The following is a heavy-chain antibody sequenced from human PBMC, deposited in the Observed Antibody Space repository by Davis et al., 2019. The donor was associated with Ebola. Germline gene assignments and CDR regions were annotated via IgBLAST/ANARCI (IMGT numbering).Heavy chain of an antibody. V-gene: IGHV4-34*01. CDR1: GGSFSGYY. J-gene: IGHJ4*02. CDR2: INHSGST. Sequence: LETLSLTCAVYGGSFSGYYWSWIRQPPGKGLEWIGEINHSGSTNYNPSLRGRVTISIDTSKNQFSLEVRSVTAADTAFYYCVRGSDAYKTGYWGQGTLVTVSS. D-gene: IGHD5-24*01. CDR3: VRGSDAYKTGY.